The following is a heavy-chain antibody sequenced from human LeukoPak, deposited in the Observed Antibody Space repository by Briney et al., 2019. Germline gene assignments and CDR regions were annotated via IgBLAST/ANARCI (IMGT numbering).Heavy chain of an antibody. D-gene: IGHD6-6*01. Sequence: SETLSLTCTVSGGSISSYYWSWIRQPPGKGLKWIGYIYYSGSTNYSPSLKSRVTISVDTSKNQFSLKLSSVTAADTAVYYCARFEYSSSSYAFDIWGQGTMVTVSS. CDR3: ARFEYSSSSYAFDI. V-gene: IGHV4-59*01. CDR2: IYYSGST. J-gene: IGHJ3*02. CDR1: GGSISSYY.